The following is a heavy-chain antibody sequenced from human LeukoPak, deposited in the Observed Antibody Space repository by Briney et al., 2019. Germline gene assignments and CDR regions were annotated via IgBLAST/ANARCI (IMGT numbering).Heavy chain of an antibody. CDR2: MNPNSGNT. Sequence: GASVKVSCKASGYTFTSYDINWVRQATGQGLEWMGWMNPNSGNTGYAQKFQGRVTTTRNTSISTAYMELSSLRSEDTAVYYCARGSGSPWYFDYWGQGTLVTVSS. CDR3: ARGSGSPWYFDY. D-gene: IGHD3-10*01. CDR1: GYTFTSYD. J-gene: IGHJ4*02. V-gene: IGHV1-8*01.